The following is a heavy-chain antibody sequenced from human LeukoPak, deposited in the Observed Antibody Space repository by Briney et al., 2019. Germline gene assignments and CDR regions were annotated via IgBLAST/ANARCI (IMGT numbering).Heavy chain of an antibody. CDR2: IWHDGSNK. J-gene: IGHJ5*02. CDR1: GFTFSSYG. V-gene: IGHV3-33*06. Sequence: GGSLRLSCAASGFTFSSYGMHWVRRAPGKGLEWVAVIWHDGSNKYYADSVKGRFTISRDNSKNTLYLQMNSLRAEDTAVYYCAKEANYDFWSGYDPWGQGTLVTVSS. CDR3: AKEANYDFWSGYDP. D-gene: IGHD3-3*01.